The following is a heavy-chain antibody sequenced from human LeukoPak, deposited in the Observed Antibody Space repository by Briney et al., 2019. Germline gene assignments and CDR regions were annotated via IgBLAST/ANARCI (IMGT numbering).Heavy chain of an antibody. CDR2: IYTSATT. V-gene: IGHV4-61*09. J-gene: IGHJ4*02. CDR3: ARAAAVDFWSGYYDY. Sequence: NPSQTLSLTCTVSGGSISSSSYYWSWIRQPAGKGLEWIGHIYTSATTNYNPSLKSRVTISADTSKNQFSLKLNSVTAADTAVYYCARAAAVDFWSGYYDYWGQGTLVTVSS. D-gene: IGHD3-3*01. CDR1: GGSISSSSYY.